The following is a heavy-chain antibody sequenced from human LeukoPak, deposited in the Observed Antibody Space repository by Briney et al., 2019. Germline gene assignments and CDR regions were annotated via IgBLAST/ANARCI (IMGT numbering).Heavy chain of an antibody. CDR2: INPNSGGT. CDR3: ARGRIVGARNWFDP. D-gene: IGHD1-26*01. CDR1: GYTFTGYY. J-gene: IGHJ5*02. Sequence: ASVKVPCKASGYTFTGYYMHWVRQAPGQGLEWMGWINPNSGGTNYAQKFQGRVTMTRDTSISTAYMELSRLRSDDTAVYYCARGRIVGARNWFDPWGQGTLVTVSS. V-gene: IGHV1-2*02.